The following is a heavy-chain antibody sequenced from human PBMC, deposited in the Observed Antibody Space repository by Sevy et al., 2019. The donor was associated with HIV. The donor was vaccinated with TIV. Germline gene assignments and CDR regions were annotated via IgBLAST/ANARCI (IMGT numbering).Heavy chain of an antibody. V-gene: IGHV4-31*03. D-gene: IGHD3-22*01. CDR3: ARGGGTYYYDSSYFQH. CDR2: IYYSGST. J-gene: IGHJ1*01. CDR1: GGSISSGGYY. Sequence: TLSLTCTVSGGSISSGGYYWSWIRQHPGKGLEWIGYIYYSGSTYYNPSLKSRVTISVDTSKNQFSLKLSSVTAADTAVYYCARGGGTYYYDSSYFQHWGQGTLVTVSS.